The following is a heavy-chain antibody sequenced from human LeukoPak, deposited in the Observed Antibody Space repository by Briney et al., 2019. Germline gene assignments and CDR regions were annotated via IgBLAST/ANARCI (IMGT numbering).Heavy chain of an antibody. Sequence: SETLSLTCAVYGGSFSGYYWSWIRQPPGKGLEWIGEINHSGGTNYNPSLKSRVTISVDTSKNQFSLKLSSVTAADTAVYYCARAIAVADRGLWGQGTMVTVSS. CDR2: INHSGGT. CDR3: ARAIAVADRGL. D-gene: IGHD6-19*01. CDR1: GGSFSGYY. V-gene: IGHV4-34*01. J-gene: IGHJ3*01.